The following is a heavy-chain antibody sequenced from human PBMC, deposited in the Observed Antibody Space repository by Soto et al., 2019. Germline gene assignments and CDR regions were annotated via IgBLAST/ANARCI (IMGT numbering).Heavy chain of an antibody. J-gene: IGHJ4*02. CDR2: IYYSWST. Sequence: QVQLQESGPGLVKPSETLSLTCTVSGGSVSSGSYYWSWLRQPPGKGLEWIGYIYYSWSTNYNPSLKSRVTISVDTSKNQFSLKLSSVTAADTAVYYCARGGSDWGQGTLVTVSS. V-gene: IGHV4-61*01. CDR3: ARGGSD. CDR1: GGSVSSGSYY.